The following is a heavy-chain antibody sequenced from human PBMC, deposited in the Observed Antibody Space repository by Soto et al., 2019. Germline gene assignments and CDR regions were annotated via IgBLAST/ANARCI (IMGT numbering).Heavy chain of an antibody. CDR2: ISGNSDTT. V-gene: IGHV3-23*01. D-gene: IGHD3-16*01. Sequence: EVQLLESGGGLVQPGGSLRLSCADSGFTFSTNGMTWVRQPPGKGLEWVSIISGNSDTTYYADSVKGRFTVSRDNSKNTVYLQMNSLRVEDTAIYYWVKDNNWADPGWGQGTLVTVSS. CDR1: GFTFSTNG. J-gene: IGHJ4*02. CDR3: VKDNNWADPG.